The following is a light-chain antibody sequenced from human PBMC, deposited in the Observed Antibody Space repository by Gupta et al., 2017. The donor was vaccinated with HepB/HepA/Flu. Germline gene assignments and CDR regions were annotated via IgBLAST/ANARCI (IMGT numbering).Light chain of an antibody. V-gene: IGLV1-40*01. CDR2: DNS. J-gene: IGLJ2*01. Sequence: QSVLTQPPSVSGAPGQRVTISCTGSSSNIGAGYDVHWYQPHPQTPLNLLFYDNSSCPAAVPGRFSASKSGTAASLTITAPAEEAAADYYCQSYASSNTVVFGGGTKLTVL. CDR3: QSYASSNTVV. CDR1: SSNIGAGYD.